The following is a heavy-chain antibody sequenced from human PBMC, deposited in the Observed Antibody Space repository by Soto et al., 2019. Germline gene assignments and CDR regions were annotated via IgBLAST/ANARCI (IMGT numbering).Heavy chain of an antibody. CDR2: INAGNGNT. CDR3: ARRDYYDSSGYFDAFDI. J-gene: IGHJ3*02. CDR1: GYTFTSYA. D-gene: IGHD3-22*01. V-gene: IGHV1-3*01. Sequence: GGSVKVSCKASGYTFTSYAMHWVRQAPGQRLEWMGWINAGNGNTKYSQKFQGRVTITRDTSASTAYMELSSLRSEDTAVYYCARRDYYDSSGYFDAFDIWGQGTMVTVSS.